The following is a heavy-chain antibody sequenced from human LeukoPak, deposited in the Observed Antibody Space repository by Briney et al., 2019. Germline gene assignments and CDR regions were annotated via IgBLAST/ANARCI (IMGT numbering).Heavy chain of an antibody. CDR2: INAGNGNT. CDR3: ARGGVPTIFGVVIPSHYFDY. D-gene: IGHD3-3*01. J-gene: IGHJ4*02. Sequence: GASVKVSCKASGYTFTSYAMHWVRQAPGQRLEWMGWINAGNGNTKYSQKFQGRVTITRDTSASTAYMELSSLRSEDTAVYYCARGGVPTIFGVVIPSHYFDYWGQGTLVTVSS. V-gene: IGHV1-3*01. CDR1: GYTFTSYA.